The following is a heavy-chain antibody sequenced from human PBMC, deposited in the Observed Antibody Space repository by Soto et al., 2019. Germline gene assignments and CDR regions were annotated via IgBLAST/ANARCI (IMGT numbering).Heavy chain of an antibody. D-gene: IGHD6-13*01. CDR3: ASFYHAGRAGVDY. Sequence: QVQLVQSGAEVKKPGASVKVSCKASGYTFTSYYMNWVRQAPGQGLEWMGIINPSGGSTSYAQKFQGRVTMTRDTSTSTVYMELISLRSEDTAVYYCASFYHAGRAGVDYWGQGTLVTVSS. CDR1: GYTFTSYY. CDR2: INPSGGST. V-gene: IGHV1-46*01. J-gene: IGHJ4*02.